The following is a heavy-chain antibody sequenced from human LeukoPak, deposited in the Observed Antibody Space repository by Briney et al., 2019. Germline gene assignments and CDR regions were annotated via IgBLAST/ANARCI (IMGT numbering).Heavy chain of an antibody. CDR2: ISAYNGNT. V-gene: IGHV1-18*04. D-gene: IGHD3-10*01. Sequence: ASVKVSCKASGYTFTSYGISWVRQAPGQGLEWMGWISAYNGNTNYAQKLQGRVTMTTDTSTSTACMELRSLRSDDTAVYYCARELLWFGESPPYRGFDPWGQGTLVTVSS. CDR3: ARELLWFGESPPYRGFDP. J-gene: IGHJ5*02. CDR1: GYTFTSYG.